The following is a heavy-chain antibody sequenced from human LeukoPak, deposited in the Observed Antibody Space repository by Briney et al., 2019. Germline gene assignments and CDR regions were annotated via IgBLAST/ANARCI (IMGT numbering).Heavy chain of an antibody. CDR2: INHSGST. CDR3: ARAHTMVRGGHDY. CDR1: GGSFSGYY. J-gene: IGHJ4*02. Sequence: SETLSLTCAVYGGSFSGYYWSWIRQPPGKGLEWIGEINHSGSTNYNPSLKSRVTISVDTSKNQFSLKLSSVTAADTAVYYCARAHTMVRGGHDYWGQGTLVTVSS. V-gene: IGHV4-34*01. D-gene: IGHD3-10*01.